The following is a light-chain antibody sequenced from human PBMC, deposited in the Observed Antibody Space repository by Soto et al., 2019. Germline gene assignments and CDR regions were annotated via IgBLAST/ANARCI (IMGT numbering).Light chain of an antibody. CDR2: SNN. CDR1: SSNIGSST. V-gene: IGLV1-44*01. CDR3: ASWDDGLNGWV. J-gene: IGLJ3*02. Sequence: QLVLTQPVSASGTPGQRVTISCSGSSSNIGSSTVNWFQQVPGTAPKLLIHSNNQRASGVTDRLSGSKSGTSGSLAISGLQSEDEGDYYCASWDDGLNGWVFGGGTKLTVL.